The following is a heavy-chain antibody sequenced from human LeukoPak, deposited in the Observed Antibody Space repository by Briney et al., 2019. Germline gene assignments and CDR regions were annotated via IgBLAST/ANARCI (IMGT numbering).Heavy chain of an antibody. V-gene: IGHV3-11*01. D-gene: IGHD3-22*01. CDR3: ARDLDSSLYWFDP. Sequence: PGGSLRLSCAASGFNFSDYYMSWIRQAPGKGLEWVSYISSSGSTIYYADSVKGRFTISRDNAKNSLYLQMNSLRAEDTAVYYCARDLDSSLYWFDPWGQGTLVTVSS. CDR2: ISSSGSTI. J-gene: IGHJ5*02. CDR1: GFNFSDYY.